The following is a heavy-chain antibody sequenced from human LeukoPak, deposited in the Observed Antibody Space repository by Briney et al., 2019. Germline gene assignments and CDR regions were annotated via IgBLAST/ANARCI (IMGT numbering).Heavy chain of an antibody. CDR2: IYYSGST. J-gene: IGHJ4*02. Sequence: SETLSLTCTVSGGSISSYYWSWIRQPPGKGLEWIGYIYYSGSTNYNPSLKSRVTISVDTSKNQFSLKPSSVTAADTAVYYCARGVTDYYDSSGYYPDYWGQGTLVTVSS. D-gene: IGHD3-22*01. V-gene: IGHV4-59*01. CDR1: GGSISSYY. CDR3: ARGVTDYYDSSGYYPDY.